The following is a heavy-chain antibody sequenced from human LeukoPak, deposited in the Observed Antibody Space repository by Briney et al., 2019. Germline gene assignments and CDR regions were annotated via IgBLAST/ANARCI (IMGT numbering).Heavy chain of an antibody. Sequence: GGSLRLSCAASGSTFSSYSMNWVRQAPGKGLEWGSYISSSSSTIYYADSVKGRFTISRDNAKNSLYLQMNSLRAEDTAVYYCARDMSTMIVVVRDAFDIWGQGTMVTVSS. CDR3: ARDMSTMIVVVRDAFDI. V-gene: IGHV3-48*01. J-gene: IGHJ3*02. CDR2: ISSSSSTI. CDR1: GSTFSSYS. D-gene: IGHD3-22*01.